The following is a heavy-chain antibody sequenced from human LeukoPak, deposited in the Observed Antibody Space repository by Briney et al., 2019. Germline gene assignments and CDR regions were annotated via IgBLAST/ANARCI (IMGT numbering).Heavy chain of an antibody. V-gene: IGHV3-30*04. D-gene: IGHD2-8*01. CDR3: ARGGSYCTNGVCYMGGYYYYYYMDV. CDR2: ISYDGSNK. Sequence: PGGSLRLSCAASGFTFSSYAMHWVRQAPGKGLEWVAVISYDGSNKYYADSVKGRFTISRDNSKNTLYLQMNSLRAEDTAVYYCARGGSYCTNGVCYMGGYYYYYYMDVWGKGTTVTVSS. CDR1: GFTFSSYA. J-gene: IGHJ6*03.